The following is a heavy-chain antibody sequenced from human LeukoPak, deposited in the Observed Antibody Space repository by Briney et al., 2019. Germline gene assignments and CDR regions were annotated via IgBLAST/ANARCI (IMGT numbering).Heavy chain of an antibody. CDR2: IYSSGYT. CDR3: ARGEHSVDS. CDR1: GGAIRGHY. Sequence: PSETLSLTSTVSGGAIRGHYWNWIREPAGKGLEWIGRIYSSGYTNDNPSLKSRITMSVDMSKNQFSLRLNSVTAADTAVYYCARGEHSVDSWGQGMLVAVSS. J-gene: IGHJ4*02. V-gene: IGHV4-4*07. D-gene: IGHD1/OR15-1a*01.